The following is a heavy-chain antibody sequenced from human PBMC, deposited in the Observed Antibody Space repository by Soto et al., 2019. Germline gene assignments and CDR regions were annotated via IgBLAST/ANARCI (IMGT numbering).Heavy chain of an antibody. CDR1: GRNISSGGYS. Sequence: SETLSLTSAVSGRNISSGGYSWSWIRQPPGKGLEWIGYIYHSGSTYYNPSLKSRVTISVDRSKNQFSLKLSSVTAADTAVYYCARGGGTTVVTSYYGMDVWGQGTTVTVSS. V-gene: IGHV4-30-2*01. CDR2: IYHSGST. D-gene: IGHD4-17*01. J-gene: IGHJ6*02. CDR3: ARGGGTTVVTSYYGMDV.